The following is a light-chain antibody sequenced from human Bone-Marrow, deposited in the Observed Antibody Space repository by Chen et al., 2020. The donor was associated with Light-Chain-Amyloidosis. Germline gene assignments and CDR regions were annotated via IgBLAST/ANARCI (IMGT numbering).Light chain of an antibody. V-gene: IGLV2-23*01. J-gene: IGLJ3*02. CDR1: SSDVGSYNL. Sequence: QSALTQPASVSGSPGQSITISCTGTSSDVGSYNLVSWYQQHPGKAPELMIYDDNKRPSGVSNRFSGSKSGNTASLTISGLQADDEADYYCCSYAGSSTWVFGGGTKLTVL. CDR3: CSYAGSSTWV. CDR2: DDN.